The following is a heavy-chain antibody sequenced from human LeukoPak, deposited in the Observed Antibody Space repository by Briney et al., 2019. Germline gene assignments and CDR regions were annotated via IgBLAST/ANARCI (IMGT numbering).Heavy chain of an antibody. Sequence: SETLSLTCAVSCYSISSNNWWAWIRQPPGKGLEWIGYIYYSGNTYYNPYNPSLTSRVTMSVDTSKNQFSLKLDSVTEIDTAMYYCARNQAVAANRGAFDIWGQGTMVTVSS. V-gene: IGHV4-28*01. D-gene: IGHD6-19*01. CDR2: IYYSGNT. J-gene: IGHJ3*02. CDR1: CYSISSNNW. CDR3: ARNQAVAANRGAFDI.